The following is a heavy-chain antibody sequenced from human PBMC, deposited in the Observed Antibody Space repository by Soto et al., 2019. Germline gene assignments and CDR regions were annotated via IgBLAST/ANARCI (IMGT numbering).Heavy chain of an antibody. CDR3: AKGGHLSFFDY. CDR2: VSGRGDET. Sequence: EVQLSESGGGLVQPGGSLRLSCTASGLTFRNYAMTWVRQAPGKGPEWVSTVSGRGDETFYADSVKGRFTISRDTSKDTVYLLMNSLRVEDTAVYYCAKGGHLSFFDYWGQGTLVTVSS. CDR1: GLTFRNYA. D-gene: IGHD3-16*02. V-gene: IGHV3-23*01. J-gene: IGHJ4*02.